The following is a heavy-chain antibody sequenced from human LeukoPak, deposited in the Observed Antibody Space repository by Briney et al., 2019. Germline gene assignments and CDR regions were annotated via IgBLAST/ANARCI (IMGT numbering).Heavy chain of an antibody. D-gene: IGHD3-22*01. CDR3: ARVGNYYDSSGYYYVFDY. V-gene: IGHV3-20*04. J-gene: IGHJ4*02. CDR1: GFTFDDYG. Sequence: GGSLRLSCAASGFTFDDYGMSWVRQAPGKGLEWVSGINWNGGSTGYADSVKGRFTISRDNAKNSLYLQMNSLRAEDTALYYCARVGNYYDSSGYYYVFDYWVQATLVTVSS. CDR2: INWNGGST.